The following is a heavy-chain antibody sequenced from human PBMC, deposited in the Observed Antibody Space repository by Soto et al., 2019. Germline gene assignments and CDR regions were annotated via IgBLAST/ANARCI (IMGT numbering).Heavy chain of an antibody. V-gene: IGHV4-59*08. J-gene: IGHJ4*02. CDR3: ARQRYYYDSSGYPKFLFDY. D-gene: IGHD3-22*01. CDR1: GGSISSYY. CDR2: IYYSGST. Sequence: PSETLSLTCTVSGGSISSYYWSWIRQPPGKGLEWIGYIYYSGSTNYNPSLKSRVTISVDTSKNQFSLKLSSVTAADTAVYYCARQRYYYDSSGYPKFLFDYWGQGTLVTVSS.